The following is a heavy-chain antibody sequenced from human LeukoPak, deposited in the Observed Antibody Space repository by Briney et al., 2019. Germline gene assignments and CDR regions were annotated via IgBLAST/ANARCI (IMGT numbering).Heavy chain of an antibody. CDR3: ARDLGGYQVY. J-gene: IGHJ4*02. V-gene: IGHV3-23*01. Sequence: GGSLRLSCAASGFTVSSNYMSWVRQAPGKGLEWVSGLSGGGGGTNYADSVKGRFTISRDNSRNTMYLQMNSLRAEDTAVYYCARDLGGYQVYWGQGTLVTVSS. CDR1: GFTVSSNY. D-gene: IGHD1-26*01. CDR2: LSGGGGGT.